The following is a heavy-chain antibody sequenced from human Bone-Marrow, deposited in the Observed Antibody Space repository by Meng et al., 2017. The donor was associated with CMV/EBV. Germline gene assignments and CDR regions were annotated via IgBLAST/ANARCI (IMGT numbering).Heavy chain of an antibody. CDR1: GYTFTDYR. D-gene: IGHD3-10*01. CDR3: ARFERRSRLDSGSSFDY. V-gene: IGHV1-2*02. CDR2: INPNSGGT. Sequence: ASVKVSCKASGYTFTDYRMHWVRQAPGQGLEWMGWINPNSGGTNYAQKFQGRVTMTRDTSISTAYMELSRLRSDDTAVYYCARFERRSRLDSGSSFDYWGQGTLVTVSS. J-gene: IGHJ4*02.